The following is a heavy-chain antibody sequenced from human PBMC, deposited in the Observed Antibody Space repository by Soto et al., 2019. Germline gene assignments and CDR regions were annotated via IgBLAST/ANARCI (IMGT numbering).Heavy chain of an antibody. CDR2: IYYSGST. CDR3: ARGHYYDSSGLDY. D-gene: IGHD3-22*01. J-gene: IGHJ4*02. CDR1: GGSISSYY. Sequence: SETLSLTCTVSGGSISSYYWSWIRQPPGKGLEWIGYIYYSGSTNYNPSLKSRVTISVDTSKNQFSLKLSSVTAADTAVYYCARGHYYDSSGLDYWGQGPLVTVS. V-gene: IGHV4-59*12.